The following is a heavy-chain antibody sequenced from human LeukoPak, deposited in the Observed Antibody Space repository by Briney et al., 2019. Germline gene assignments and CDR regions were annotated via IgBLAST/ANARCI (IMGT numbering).Heavy chain of an antibody. Sequence: ASVKVSCKASGYTFTGYYMHWVRQAPGQGLEWMGWINPNSGGTNYAQKFQGRVTMTRDTSISTAYMELSRLRSDDTAVYYCARAAVVITKLFDYWGQGTLVTVSS. D-gene: IGHD3-22*01. CDR3: ARAAVVITKLFDY. CDR2: INPNSGGT. V-gene: IGHV1-2*02. CDR1: GYTFTGYY. J-gene: IGHJ4*02.